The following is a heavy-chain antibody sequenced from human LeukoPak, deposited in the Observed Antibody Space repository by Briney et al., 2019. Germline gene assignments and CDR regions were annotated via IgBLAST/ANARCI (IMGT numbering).Heavy chain of an antibody. D-gene: IGHD3-22*01. CDR1: GGTFSSYA. Sequence: GASVKVSCKASGGTFSSYAISWVRQAPGQGLEWMGRIIPILGIANYAQKFQGRVTITADKSTSTAYMEPSSLRSEDTAVYYCARDRRYYDSSGYPGDAFDIWGQGTMATVSS. J-gene: IGHJ3*02. V-gene: IGHV1-69*04. CDR3: ARDRRYYDSSGYPGDAFDI. CDR2: IIPILGIA.